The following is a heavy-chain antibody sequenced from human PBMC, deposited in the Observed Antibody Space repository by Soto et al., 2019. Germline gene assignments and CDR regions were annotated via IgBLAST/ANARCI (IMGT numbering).Heavy chain of an antibody. CDR1: GFTFGDYE. CDR3: ARAPSYVWGTFRYTGAFDM. V-gene: IGHV3-11*04. Sequence: QVQLVESGGGLVQPGGSLRLSCAASGFTFGDYEMSWIRQAAGKGPEWVSFLSRSGNTIYYADSVKGRFSISRDNSKNTLFLQMSSLRAEDTAVYYCARAPSYVWGTFRYTGAFDMWGQGTMVTVSS. D-gene: IGHD3-16*02. J-gene: IGHJ3*02. CDR2: LSRSGNTI.